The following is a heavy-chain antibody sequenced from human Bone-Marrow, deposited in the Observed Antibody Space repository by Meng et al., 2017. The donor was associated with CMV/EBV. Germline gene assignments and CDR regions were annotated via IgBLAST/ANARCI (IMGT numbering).Heavy chain of an antibody. CDR1: GGSMSSYY. V-gene: IGHV4-59*01. J-gene: IGHJ4*02. D-gene: IGHD1-26*01. Sequence: SETLSLTCRVSGGSMSSYYWTWIRHSPGEGLEWIGWIHYSGTTSFNPSLKSRVAISIDTSKNQFFLNLKSVTAADTAVYYCAKDRVGATGYWGQGTLVTVSS. CDR3: AKDRVGATGY. CDR2: IHYSGTT.